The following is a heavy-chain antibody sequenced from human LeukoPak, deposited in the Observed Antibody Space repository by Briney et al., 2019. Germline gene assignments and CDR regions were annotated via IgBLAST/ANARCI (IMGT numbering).Heavy chain of an antibody. Sequence: PSETLSLTCSASGASTSSRYWSWIRQSPGRTLEWIDHSYNGRSTKYNPSLTSRVTISVDTSKNQFSLSLTSVTAADTAIYYCAQTTGWPGFDFWGPGALVTVSS. CDR2: SYNGRST. D-gene: IGHD6-19*01. J-gene: IGHJ4*02. V-gene: IGHV4-59*08. CDR1: GASTSSRY. CDR3: AQTTGWPGFDF.